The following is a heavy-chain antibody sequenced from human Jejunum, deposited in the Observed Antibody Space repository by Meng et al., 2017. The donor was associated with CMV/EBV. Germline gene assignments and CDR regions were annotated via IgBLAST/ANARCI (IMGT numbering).Heavy chain of an antibody. Sequence: RWVRQGQVTGLARVSAISSSGYSAYSSESVKRRFTISSDNSKTTLYLQMNSLRAEDTAVYYCAKDGAGSTGLLGAYYFDYWGQGTLVTVSS. V-gene: IGHV3-23*01. J-gene: IGHJ4*02. CDR3: AKDGAGSTGLLGAYYFDY. D-gene: IGHD2-2*01. CDR2: ISSSGYSA.